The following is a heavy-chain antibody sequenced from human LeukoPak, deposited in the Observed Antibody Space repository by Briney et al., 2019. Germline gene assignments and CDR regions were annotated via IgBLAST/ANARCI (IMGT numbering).Heavy chain of an antibody. CDR1: GGSVSSGSYS. CDR3: ARDSESYGMDV. CDR2: IYHSGST. J-gene: IGHJ6*02. D-gene: IGHD1-14*01. V-gene: IGHV4-30-2*01. Sequence: SETLSLTCTVSGGSVSSGSYSWSWIRQPPGKGLEWIGYIYHSGSTYYNPSLKSRVTISVDRSKNQFSLKLSSVTAADTAVYYCARDSESYGMDVWGQGTTVTVSS.